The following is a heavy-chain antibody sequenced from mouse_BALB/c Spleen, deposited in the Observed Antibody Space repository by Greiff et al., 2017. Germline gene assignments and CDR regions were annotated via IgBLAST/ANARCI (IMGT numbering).Heavy chain of an antibody. CDR2: ISSGGSYT. CDR1: GFTFSSYG. V-gene: IGHV5-6*01. J-gene: IGHJ2*01. CDR3: ARHNYGNCLFDY. Sequence: EVMLVESGGDLVKPGGSLKLSCAASGFTFSSYGMSWVRQTPDKRLEWVATISSGGSYTYYPDSVKGRFTISRDNAKNTLYLQMSSLKSEDTAMYYCARHNYGNCLFDYWGQGTTLTVSS. D-gene: IGHD2-1*01.